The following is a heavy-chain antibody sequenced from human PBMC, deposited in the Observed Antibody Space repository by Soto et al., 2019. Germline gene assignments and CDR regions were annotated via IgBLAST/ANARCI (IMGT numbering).Heavy chain of an antibody. CDR2: VGTSSDT. CDR3: ARDWGGPVDY. CDR1: GFTFSSHA. V-gene: IGHV3-23*01. J-gene: IGHJ4*02. D-gene: IGHD2-21*01. Sequence: EVQLLESGGGLVQPGGSLRLSCVASGFTFSSHAMNWVRRAPGKGLEWVSAVGTSSDTYYADSVKGRFTISRDNSKTTVYLQMNSLRVEDTALYYCARDWGGPVDYWGQGTLVTVSS.